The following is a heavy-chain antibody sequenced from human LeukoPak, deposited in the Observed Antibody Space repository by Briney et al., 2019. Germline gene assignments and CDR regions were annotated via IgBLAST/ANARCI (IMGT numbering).Heavy chain of an antibody. J-gene: IGHJ6*02. CDR2: ISYDGSNK. V-gene: IGHV3-30*04. Sequence: PGGSLRLSCAASGFTFSSYAMHWVRQAPGKGLEWVAVISYDGSNKYYADSVKGRFTISRDNSKNTLYLQMNSLRAEDTAVYHCARDRYDFWSGPSSYYGMDVWGQGTTVTVSS. D-gene: IGHD3-3*01. CDR1: GFTFSSYA. CDR3: ARDRYDFWSGPSSYYGMDV.